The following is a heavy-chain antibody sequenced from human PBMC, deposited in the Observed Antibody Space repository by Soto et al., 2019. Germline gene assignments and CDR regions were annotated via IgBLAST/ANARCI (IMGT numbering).Heavy chain of an antibody. D-gene: IGHD2-15*01. CDR2: ISGSGGTT. Sequence: EVELLESGGGLVQPGGSLRLSCAASGFTFTSQTMSWVRQAPGKGLEWVSSISGSGGTTYYADSVKGRFTITKDNSKNALYLQMTSLRAEDPATYYCARLVRSWGQGTLVTVS. V-gene: IGHV3-23*01. J-gene: IGHJ1*01. CDR1: GFTFTSQT. CDR3: ARLVRS.